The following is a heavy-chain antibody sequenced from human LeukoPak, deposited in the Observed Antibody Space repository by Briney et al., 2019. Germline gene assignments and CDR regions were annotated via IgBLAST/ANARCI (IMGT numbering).Heavy chain of an antibody. CDR3: ARYCSDGSCYSRAFDY. CDR2: IHYRGRT. J-gene: IGHJ4*02. D-gene: IGHD2-15*01. Sequence: SETLSLTCTVSGGSISGYYWSWIRQPPGKGLEWIGYIHYRGRTSYKSSVKSRLTISVDTSKNQFSLTVTSVTAADTAVYYCARYCSDGSCYSRAFDYWGQGTPVTVSS. CDR1: GGSISGYY. V-gene: IGHV4-59*01.